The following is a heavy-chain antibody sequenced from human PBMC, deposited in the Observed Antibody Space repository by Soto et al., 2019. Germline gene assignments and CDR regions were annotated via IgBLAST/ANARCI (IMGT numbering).Heavy chain of an antibody. D-gene: IGHD3-10*01. J-gene: IGHJ4*02. CDR2: IYYTGST. CDR1: GGSISSGGYY. V-gene: IGHV4-31*03. Sequence: QVQLQESGPGLVKPSQTLSLTCTVSGGSISSGGYYWSWIRQHPGKGLEWIGYIYYTGSTYYNPSLTIRVTISVDTAKNQFSLKLSSVTAADTAVYYCATLYMVRGVRTFDYWGQGTLVTVSS. CDR3: ATLYMVRGVRTFDY.